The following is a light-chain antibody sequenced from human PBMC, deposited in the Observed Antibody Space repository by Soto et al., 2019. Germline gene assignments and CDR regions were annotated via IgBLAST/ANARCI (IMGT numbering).Light chain of an antibody. V-gene: IGLV2-14*01. Sequence: QSALTQPASVSGSPGQSITISCTGTSSDVGGYNYVSWYQQHPGKAPKLMIYVVSNRPSGVSNRFSGSKSGNTASLTISGLQAEDEADYYCSSYTSSSTLLFGGGTQLTVL. CDR2: VVS. CDR3: SSYTSSSTLL. CDR1: SSDVGGYNY. J-gene: IGLJ2*01.